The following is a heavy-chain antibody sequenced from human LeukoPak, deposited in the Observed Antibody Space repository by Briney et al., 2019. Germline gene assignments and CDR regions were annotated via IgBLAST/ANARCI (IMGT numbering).Heavy chain of an antibody. CDR2: INPNSGGT. V-gene: IGHV1-2*02. CDR3: AREGYYDSSGYYSW. Sequence: ASVKVSCKASGYTFTGYYMHWVRQAPGQGLEWMGWINPNSGGTNYAQKFQGRVAMTRDTSISTAYMELSRLRSDDTAVYYCAREGYYDSSGYYSWWGQGTLVTVSS. D-gene: IGHD3-22*01. CDR1: GYTFTGYY. J-gene: IGHJ4*02.